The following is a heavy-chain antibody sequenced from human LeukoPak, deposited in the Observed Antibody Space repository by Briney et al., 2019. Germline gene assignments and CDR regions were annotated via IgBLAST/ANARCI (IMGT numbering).Heavy chain of an antibody. Sequence: GGSLRLSCATSGFTFTTFWMHWVRQAPGKGLVWVSRINHDGSSTNYADSVKGRFTISRDNAKNTAYLQMNSLRAEDTAVYYCARGMGSGPVPAALGYWGQGTLVTVSS. CDR1: GFTFTTFW. J-gene: IGHJ4*02. V-gene: IGHV3-74*01. CDR2: INHDGSST. D-gene: IGHD2-2*01. CDR3: ARGMGSGPVPAALGY.